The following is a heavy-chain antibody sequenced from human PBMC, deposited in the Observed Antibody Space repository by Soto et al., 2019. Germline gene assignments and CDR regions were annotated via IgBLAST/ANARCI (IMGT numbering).Heavy chain of an antibody. Sequence: QVQLVESGGGVVQPGRSLRLSCAASGFTFSGYTMHWVRQAPGKGLEWVAVVTYDGSNTYYADSVKGRFTISRDNCKNQLYLQMKSLRAEDTAEYYCARGHCSGGSCPSGHWGQGTLVTVSS. CDR2: VTYDGSNT. CDR1: GFTFSGYT. D-gene: IGHD2-15*01. CDR3: ARGHCSGGSCPSGH. J-gene: IGHJ1*01. V-gene: IGHV3-30-3*01.